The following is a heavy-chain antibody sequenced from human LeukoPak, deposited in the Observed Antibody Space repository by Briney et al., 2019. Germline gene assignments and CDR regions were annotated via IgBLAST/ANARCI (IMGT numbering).Heavy chain of an antibody. Sequence: GGSLRLSCAASEFTFSSYGMHWVRQPPGKGLEWVAVISYDGSNTYYADSVKGRFTISRDNSESTLYLQMKSLRAEDTAVYYCAKDMSNYYDSRGYLDHWGQGTLVTVSS. D-gene: IGHD3-22*01. V-gene: IGHV3-30*18. CDR1: EFTFSSYG. CDR2: ISYDGSNT. CDR3: AKDMSNYYDSRGYLDH. J-gene: IGHJ4*02.